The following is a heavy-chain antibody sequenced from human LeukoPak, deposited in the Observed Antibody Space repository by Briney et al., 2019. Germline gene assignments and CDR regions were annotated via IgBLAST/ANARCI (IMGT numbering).Heavy chain of an antibody. Sequence: GGSLRLSCAAPGFTFSSYAMNWVRQAPGKGLEWVSYISSSGSTIYYADSVKGRFTISRDNAKNSLYLQMSSLRAEDTAVYYCAELGITMIGGVWGKGTTVTISS. J-gene: IGHJ6*04. V-gene: IGHV3-48*03. CDR2: ISSSGSTI. CDR3: AELGITMIGGV. D-gene: IGHD3-10*02. CDR1: GFTFSSYA.